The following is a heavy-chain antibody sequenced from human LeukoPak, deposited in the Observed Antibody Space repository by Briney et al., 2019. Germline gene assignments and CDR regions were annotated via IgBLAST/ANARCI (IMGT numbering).Heavy chain of an antibody. Sequence: SETLSLTCAVSGDSISPYYWSWIRQPPGEGLEWIGYIFYSGSTSYNPSLKSRVTISVDTSKNQFSLVLSSVTLADTAVYYCAREGGPIADWGQGTLVTVSS. V-gene: IGHV4-59*01. CDR3: AREGGPIAD. J-gene: IGHJ4*02. CDR1: GDSISPYY. D-gene: IGHD6-13*01. CDR2: IFYSGST.